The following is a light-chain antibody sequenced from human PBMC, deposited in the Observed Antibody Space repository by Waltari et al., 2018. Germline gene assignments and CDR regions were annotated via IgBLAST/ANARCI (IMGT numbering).Light chain of an antibody. V-gene: IGKV3-15*01. J-gene: IGKJ3*01. Sequence: EIEMTHSPAIMSVSPGERVTLSCRASQKISNTFAWYQQKPGQAPRLLSYGPTTRASGIPGRFRGSGSGTESTLTIDGLQSEDFAVYYCLQYNDWPPLFTFGPGTKVEIK. CDR1: QKISNT. CDR3: LQYNDWPPLFT. CDR2: GPT.